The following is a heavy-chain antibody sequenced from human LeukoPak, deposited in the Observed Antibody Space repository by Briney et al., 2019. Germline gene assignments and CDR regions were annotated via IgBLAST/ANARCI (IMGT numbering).Heavy chain of an antibody. CDR3: ARHYDSIAAAGTPSFDY. CDR1: GYSISSGYY. J-gene: IGHJ4*02. D-gene: IGHD6-13*01. Sequence: SETLSLTCAVSGYSISSGYYWGWIRQPPGKGLEWIGSINHSGSTYYNPSLKSRVTISVDTSKNQFSLKLSSVTAADTAVYYCARHYDSIAAAGTPSFDYWGQGTLVTVSS. CDR2: INHSGST. V-gene: IGHV4-38-2*01.